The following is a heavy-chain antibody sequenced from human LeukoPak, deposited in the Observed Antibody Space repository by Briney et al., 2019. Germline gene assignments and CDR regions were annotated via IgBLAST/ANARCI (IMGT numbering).Heavy chain of an antibody. J-gene: IGHJ6*03. V-gene: IGHV1-2*02. CDR2: INPNSGGT. D-gene: IGHD2-8*01. CDR1: GGTFSSYA. CDR3: ARDLEEFDVMGIHYMDV. Sequence: GASVKVSCKASGGTFSSYAISWVRQAPGQGLEWMGWINPNSGGTNYAQKFQGRVTMTRDTSISTAYMELSRLRSDDTAVYYCARDLEEFDVMGIHYMDVWGKGTTVTISS.